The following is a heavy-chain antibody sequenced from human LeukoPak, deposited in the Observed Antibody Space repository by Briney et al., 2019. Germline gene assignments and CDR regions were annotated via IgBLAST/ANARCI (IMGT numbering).Heavy chain of an antibody. CDR1: GGSISSSNW. CDR2: IYYSGST. CDR3: ARDRWDYVWGSYRKDAFDI. D-gene: IGHD3-16*02. J-gene: IGHJ3*02. Sequence: SETLSLTCAVSGGSISSSNWWSWVRQPPGKGLEWIGSIYYSGSTYYNPSLKSRVTISVDTSKNQFSLKLSSVTAADTAVYYCARDRWDYVWGSYRKDAFDIWGQGTMVTVSS. V-gene: IGHV4-4*02.